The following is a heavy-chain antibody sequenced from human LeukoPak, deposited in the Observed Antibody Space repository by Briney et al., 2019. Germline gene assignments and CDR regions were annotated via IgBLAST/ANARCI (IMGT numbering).Heavy chain of an antibody. J-gene: IGHJ4*02. CDR2: INHSGST. CDR3: ARDLGPKYYFDY. V-gene: IGHV4-34*01. D-gene: IGHD7-27*01. CDR1: GGSFSGYY. Sequence: SETLSLTCAVYGGSFSGYYWSWIRQPPGKGLEWIGEINHSGSTNYNPSLKSRDTISVDTSKNQFSLKLGSVTAADTAVYYCARDLGPKYYFDYWGQGTLVTVSS.